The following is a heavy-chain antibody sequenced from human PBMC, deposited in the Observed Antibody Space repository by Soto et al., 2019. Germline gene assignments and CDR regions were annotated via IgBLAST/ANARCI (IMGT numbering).Heavy chain of an antibody. Sequence: ASVKVSCKASGYTFTSYYMHWVRQAPGQGLEWMGIINPSGGSTSYAQKFQGRVTMTRDTSTSTVYMELSSLRSEDTAVYYCARTDCSSTSCYSGWFDPWGQGTLVTVSS. CDR3: ARTDCSSTSCYSGWFDP. J-gene: IGHJ5*02. D-gene: IGHD2-2*01. CDR1: GYTFTSYY. V-gene: IGHV1-46*01. CDR2: INPSGGST.